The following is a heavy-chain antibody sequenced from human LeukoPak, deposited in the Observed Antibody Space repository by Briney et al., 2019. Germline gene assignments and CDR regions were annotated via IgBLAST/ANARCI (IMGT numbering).Heavy chain of an antibody. V-gene: IGHV4-34*01. Sequence: SETLSLTCTVSGGSISSYYWSWIRQPPGKGLEWIGEINHSGSTNYNPSLKSRVTISVDTSKNQFSLKLSSVTAADTAVYYCARVGVDGTYYYYGMDVWGQGTTVTVSS. CDR1: GGSISSYY. D-gene: IGHD6-13*01. CDR3: ARVGVDGTYYYYGMDV. CDR2: INHSGST. J-gene: IGHJ6*02.